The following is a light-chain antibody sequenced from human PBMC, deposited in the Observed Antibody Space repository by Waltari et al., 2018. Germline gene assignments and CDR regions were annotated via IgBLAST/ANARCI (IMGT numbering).Light chain of an antibody. V-gene: IGKV2D-30*01. Sequence: DVVLTQSPLSLTVTLGQPSSIACRSSQTLVSRDGKTYLNWIPQRPGQSPRRLIYKVSSWDPNFGVPDKFSGSGSGTDFTLQISRVEAEDIGIYTCMQGSHWPYTFGQGTKLEIE. CDR3: MQGSHWPYT. J-gene: IGKJ2*01. CDR2: KVS. CDR1: QTLVSRDGKTY.